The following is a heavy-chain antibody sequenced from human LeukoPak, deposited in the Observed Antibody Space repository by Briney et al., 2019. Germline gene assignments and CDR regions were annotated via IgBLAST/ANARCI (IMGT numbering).Heavy chain of an antibody. CDR1: GYTFTSYY. D-gene: IGHD2-2*01. V-gene: IGHV1-46*01. J-gene: IGHJ4*02. CDR3: ARDQVIVVVPAAMPDY. CDR2: INPSGGST. Sequence: GASVKVSCKASGYTFTSYYMHWVRQAPGQGLEWMGIINPSGGSTSCAQKFQGRVTMTRDTSTSTVYMELSSLRSEDTAVYYCARDQVIVVVPAAMPDYWGQGTLVTVSS.